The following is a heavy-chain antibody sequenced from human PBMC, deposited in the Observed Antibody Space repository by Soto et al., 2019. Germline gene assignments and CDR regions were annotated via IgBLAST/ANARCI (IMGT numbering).Heavy chain of an antibody. Sequence: QVQLVQSGAEVKKPGASVKVSCKASGYTFTSYGISWVRQAPGQGLEWMGWISAYNGNTNYAQKLQGRVTMTTDTSTSTGYMELRSLRSDDTAGYYCARDQYYDFWSGYSNYYYYGMDVWGQGDTVTVSS. CDR1: GYTFTSYG. CDR2: ISAYNGNT. J-gene: IGHJ6*02. CDR3: ARDQYYDFWSGYSNYYYYGMDV. V-gene: IGHV1-18*04. D-gene: IGHD3-3*01.